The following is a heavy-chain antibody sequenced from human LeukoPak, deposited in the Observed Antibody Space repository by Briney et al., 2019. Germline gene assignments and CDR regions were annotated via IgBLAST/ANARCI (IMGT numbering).Heavy chain of an antibody. V-gene: IGHV4-59*01. Sequence: SETLSLTCTVSGGSISSYSRSWIRQPPGKGLEWIGYIYYSGSTNYNPSLKSRVTISVDTSKNQFSLKLSSVTAADTAVYYCARGGYYDYVWGSYRPQDWFDPWGQGTLVTVSS. D-gene: IGHD3-16*02. CDR2: IYYSGST. J-gene: IGHJ5*02. CDR3: ARGGYYDYVWGSYRPQDWFDP. CDR1: GGSISSYS.